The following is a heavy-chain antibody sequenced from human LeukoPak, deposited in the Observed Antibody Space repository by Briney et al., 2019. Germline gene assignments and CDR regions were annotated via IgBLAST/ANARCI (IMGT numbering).Heavy chain of an antibody. J-gene: IGHJ2*01. Sequence: GSLRLSCSASGFTFSSYAMHWVRQAPGKGLQYVSTISSNGGGTYYADSVKGRFTISRDNSKNTLHLQMSSLRAEDTAVYYCSGNTVGAALNWYLDLWGRGTLVTVSS. V-gene: IGHV3-64D*06. D-gene: IGHD1-26*01. CDR2: ISSNGGGT. CDR1: GFTFSSYA. CDR3: SGNTVGAALNWYLDL.